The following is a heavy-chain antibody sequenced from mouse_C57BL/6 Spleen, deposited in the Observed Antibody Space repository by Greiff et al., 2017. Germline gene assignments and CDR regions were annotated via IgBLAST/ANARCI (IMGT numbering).Heavy chain of an antibody. D-gene: IGHD3-3*01. V-gene: IGHV1-64*01. CDR1: GYTFTSYW. J-gene: IGHJ4*01. Sequence: QVQLQQPGAELVKPGASVKLSCKASGYTFTSYWMHWVKQRPGQGLEWIGMIHPNSGSTNYNEKFKSKATLTVDKSSSTAYMQLSSLTSEDSAVYYCARQGDGGGYAMDYWGQGTSVTVSS. CDR2: IHPNSGST. CDR3: ARQGDGGGYAMDY.